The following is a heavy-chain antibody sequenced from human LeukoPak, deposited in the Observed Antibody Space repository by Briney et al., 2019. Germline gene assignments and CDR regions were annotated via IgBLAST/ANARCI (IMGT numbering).Heavy chain of an antibody. Sequence: SETLSLTCTVSGYSISSGYYWGWIRQPPGKGLEWTGSIDHSGSTYYNPSLKSRVTISVDTSKNQFSLKLSSVTAADTAVYYCARSPGSGYYGGFLYYFDYWGQGTLVTVSS. J-gene: IGHJ4*02. CDR2: IDHSGST. D-gene: IGHD3-3*01. V-gene: IGHV4-38-2*02. CDR1: GYSISSGYY. CDR3: ARSPGSGYYGGFLYYFDY.